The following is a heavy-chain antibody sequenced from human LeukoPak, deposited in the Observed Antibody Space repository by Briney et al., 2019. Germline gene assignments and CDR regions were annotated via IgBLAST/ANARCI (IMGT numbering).Heavy chain of an antibody. CDR3: AREGYYGSGSPPSLYFDY. CDR2: ISFAYGTI. CDR1: GFTFNTYS. D-gene: IGHD3-10*01. V-gene: IGHV3-48*01. Sequence: GGSLRLSCAASGFTFNTYSMNWVRQAPGRGLEWLAYISFAYGTISYADSVKGRFTISRDNSRSTLFLQMNSLRPEDTAIYYCAREGYYGSGSPPSLYFDYWGQGTLVTVSS. J-gene: IGHJ4*02.